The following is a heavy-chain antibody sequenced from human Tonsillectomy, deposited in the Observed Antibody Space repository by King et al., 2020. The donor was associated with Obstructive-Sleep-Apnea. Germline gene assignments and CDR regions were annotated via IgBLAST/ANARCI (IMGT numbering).Heavy chain of an antibody. V-gene: IGHV3-30*04. D-gene: IGHD2-8*02. J-gene: IGHJ4*02. CDR1: GFTLSDYV. CDR2: TSKDGRNS. CDR3: ARDRGLWSAFDY. Sequence: QVQLQESGGGGVQPGRSLRLSCVASGFTLSDYVIHWVRQAPGKGLEWGAVTSKDGRNSCYADSVKGRFTMSRDNSKNTVYVQMNSLRVDDTAMYFCARDRGLWSAFDYWGQGSLVTVSS.